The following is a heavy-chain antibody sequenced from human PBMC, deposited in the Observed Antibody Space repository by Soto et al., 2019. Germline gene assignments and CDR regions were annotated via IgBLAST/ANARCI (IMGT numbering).Heavy chain of an antibody. CDR3: ARAVVVAPFDY. J-gene: IGHJ4*02. D-gene: IGHD2-15*01. V-gene: IGHV4-59*01. CDR1: CGSIISYY. Sequence: PSETLSLTCTFSCGSIISYYWSWIRQPPGKGLEWIGYIYYSGSTNYNPSLKSRVTISVDTSKNQFSLKLSSVTAADTAVYYCARAVVVAPFDYWGQGTLVTVSS. CDR2: IYYSGST.